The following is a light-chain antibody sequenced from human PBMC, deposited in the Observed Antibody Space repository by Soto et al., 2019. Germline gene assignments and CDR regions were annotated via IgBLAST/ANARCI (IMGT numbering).Light chain of an antibody. CDR2: DVT. CDR1: SSDIGAYNY. V-gene: IGLV2-14*01. CDR3: SSYAGSNTDYV. Sequence: QSALTQPASVSGSPGQSIAISCTGSSSDIGAYNYVSWYQHHPGKAPKLIIYDVTSRPSGVSSRFSGAKSGNAASLIISGLQPEDEADYYCSSYAGSNTDYVFGTGTQLTVL. J-gene: IGLJ1*01.